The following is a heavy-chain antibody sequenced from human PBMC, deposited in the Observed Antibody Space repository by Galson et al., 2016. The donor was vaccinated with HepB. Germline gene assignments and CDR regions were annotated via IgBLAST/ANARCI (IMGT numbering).Heavy chain of an antibody. CDR2: IWFDGTNE. CDR3: AKLLKDSGSFGNTWGLPDSFDF. J-gene: IGHJ3*01. CDR1: GFTFRHYV. Sequence: LRLSCAASGFTFRHYVLHWVRQAPGKGLEWVSLIWFDGTNEYYADSVKVRFTVARDNSKNILYLQMDSLRAEDTAVYYCAKLLKDSGSFGNTWGLPDSFDFWGPGTMVTVSS. D-gene: IGHD3-16*01. V-gene: IGHV3-33*06.